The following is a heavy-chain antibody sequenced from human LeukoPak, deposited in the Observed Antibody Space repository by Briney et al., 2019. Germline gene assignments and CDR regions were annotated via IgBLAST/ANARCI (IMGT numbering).Heavy chain of an antibody. Sequence: GGSLRLSCAASGFTFSSYAMHWVRQAPGKGLEWVAVISYDGSNKYYADSVKGRFTISRDNSKNTLYLQMNSLRAEDTAVYYCAKARHYDFWSGYYAATDYWGQGTLVTVSS. CDR1: GFTFSSYA. CDR3: AKARHYDFWSGYYAATDY. V-gene: IGHV3-30*04. CDR2: ISYDGSNK. J-gene: IGHJ4*02. D-gene: IGHD3-3*01.